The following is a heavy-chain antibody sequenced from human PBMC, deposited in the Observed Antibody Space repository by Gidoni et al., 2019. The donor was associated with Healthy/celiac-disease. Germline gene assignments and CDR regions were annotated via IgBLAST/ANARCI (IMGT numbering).Heavy chain of an antibody. CDR1: GYSISSGYY. D-gene: IGHD6-13*01. CDR2: IYHSGST. Sequence: QVQLQESGPGLVKPSETLSLTCAVSGYSISSGYYWGWIRQPPGKGLEWIGSIYHSGSTYYNPSLKSRVTTSVDTSKNQFSLKLSSVTAADTAVYYCARGIAAAGYYFDYWGQGTLVTVSS. CDR3: ARGIAAAGYYFDY. J-gene: IGHJ4*02. V-gene: IGHV4-38-2*01.